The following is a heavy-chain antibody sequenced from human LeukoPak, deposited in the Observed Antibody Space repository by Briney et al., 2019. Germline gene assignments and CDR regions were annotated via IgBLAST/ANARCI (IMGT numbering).Heavy chain of an antibody. CDR3: ARDRGYDFWSGYKYYYYMDV. J-gene: IGHJ6*03. Sequence: ASVKVSCKTSGCRFTSYNLHWVRQAPGQGLEWMGWINTNTGNPTYAQGFTGRFVFSLDTSVSTAYLQISSLKAEDTAVYYCARDRGYDFWSGYKYYYYMDVWGKGTTVTVSS. CDR1: GCRFTSYN. CDR2: INTNTGNP. D-gene: IGHD3-3*01. V-gene: IGHV7-4-1*02.